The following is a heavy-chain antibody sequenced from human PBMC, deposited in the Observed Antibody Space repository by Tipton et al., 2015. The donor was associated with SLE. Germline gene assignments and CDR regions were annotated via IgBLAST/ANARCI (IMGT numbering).Heavy chain of an antibody. D-gene: IGHD6-19*01. CDR2: IRYDGSNK. V-gene: IGHV3-30*02. J-gene: IGHJ4*02. CDR1: GFTFSSYG. CDR3: AKGFGSSGLFFDY. Sequence: SLRLPCAASGFTFSSYGMHWVRQAPGKGLEWVAFIRYDGSNKYYADSVKGRFTISRDNSKNTLYLQMNSLRAEDTAVYYCAKGFGSSGLFFDYWGQGTLVTVSS.